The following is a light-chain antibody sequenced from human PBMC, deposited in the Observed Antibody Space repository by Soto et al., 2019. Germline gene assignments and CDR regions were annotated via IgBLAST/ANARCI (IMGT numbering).Light chain of an antibody. V-gene: IGKV1-6*01. CDR3: LQDYTYPWP. J-gene: IGKJ1*01. CDR2: GAS. CDR1: QAIRND. Sequence: AIQMTQSPSSLSASVGDRVTITCRASQAIRNDLGWYQQKPGKAPNLLIFGASNLQAGVPVRFSSSGSGTNFTLTISHLQPEDFASYYCLQDYTYPWPFGQGTKLDI.